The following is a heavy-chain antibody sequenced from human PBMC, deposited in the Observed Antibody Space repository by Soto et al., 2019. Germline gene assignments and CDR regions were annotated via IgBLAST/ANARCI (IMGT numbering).Heavy chain of an antibody. CDR1: GFTFSDHY. Sequence: GGSLRLSCAASGFTFSDHYMSWIRQAPGKGLEWVSYISSSGSTIYYADSVKGRFTISRDNAKNLLYLEMNSLRAEDTAVYYCARGGNSGYDCPDYWGQGTLVTVSS. CDR3: ARGGNSGYDCPDY. V-gene: IGHV3-11*01. CDR2: ISSSGSTI. J-gene: IGHJ4*02. D-gene: IGHD5-12*01.